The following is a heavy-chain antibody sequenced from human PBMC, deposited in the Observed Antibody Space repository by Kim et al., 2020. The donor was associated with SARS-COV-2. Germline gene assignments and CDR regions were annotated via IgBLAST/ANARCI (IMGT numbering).Heavy chain of an antibody. Sequence: GSTYYADAVKGRFTISRDNSKNTLYLQMNSLRAEDTAVYYCAKDFEGMDVWGQGTTVTVSS. CDR3: AKDFEGMDV. CDR2: GST. J-gene: IGHJ6*02. V-gene: IGHV3-23*01.